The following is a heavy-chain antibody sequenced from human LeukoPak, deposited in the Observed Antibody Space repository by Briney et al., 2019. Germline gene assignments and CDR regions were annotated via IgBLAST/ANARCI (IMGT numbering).Heavy chain of an antibody. J-gene: IGHJ4*02. V-gene: IGHV1-2*02. Sequence: ASVKVSCKASGYTFTGYYMHWVRQAPGQGLEWMGWINPNSGGTNYAQKFQGRVTMTRDTSISTAYMELSRLRSDDTAVYYCARGRTKRNGGYYFDYWGQGTLVTVSS. CDR2: INPNSGGT. CDR1: GYTFTGYY. D-gene: IGHD1-1*01. CDR3: ARGRTKRNGGYYFDY.